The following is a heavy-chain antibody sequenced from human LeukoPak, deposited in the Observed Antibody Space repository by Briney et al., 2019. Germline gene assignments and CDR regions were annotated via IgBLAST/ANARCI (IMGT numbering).Heavy chain of an antibody. CDR2: ISSSSSYI. Sequence: GGSLRLSCAASGFTFSSYSMNWVRQAPGKGLEWVSSISSSSSYIYYADSVKGRFTISRDNAKNSLYLQMNSLRAEDTAVYYCARTPRYCSSTSCNNCFAPGAKGPLVTVSS. CDR3: ARTPRYCSSTSCNNCFAP. CDR1: GFTFSSYS. J-gene: IGHJ5*02. D-gene: IGHD2-2*01. V-gene: IGHV3-21*01.